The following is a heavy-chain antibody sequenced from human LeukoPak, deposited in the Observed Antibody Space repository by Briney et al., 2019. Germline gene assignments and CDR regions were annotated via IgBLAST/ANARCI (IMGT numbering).Heavy chain of an antibody. Sequence: ASVKVSCKASGYTFTSYGISWVRQAPGQGLEWMGWISAYNGNTNYAQKLQGRVTMTTDTSTSTAYMELRSLRSDDTAVYYCATLPSSSSWYWFDYWGQGTLVTVSS. D-gene: IGHD6-13*01. J-gene: IGHJ4*02. CDR1: GYTFTSYG. V-gene: IGHV1-18*01. CDR2: ISAYNGNT. CDR3: ATLPSSSSWYWFDY.